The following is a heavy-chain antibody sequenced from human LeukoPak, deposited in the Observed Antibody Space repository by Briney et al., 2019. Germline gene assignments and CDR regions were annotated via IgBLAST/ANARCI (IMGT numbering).Heavy chain of an antibody. V-gene: IGHV3-66*01. CDR2: IYSGGST. CDR3: ARANYGDYGGGYFDY. CDR1: GFTVSSKH. D-gene: IGHD4-17*01. J-gene: IGHJ4*02. Sequence: GGSLRLSCAASGFTVSSKHMSWVRQAPGKGLEWVSVIYSGGSTHYADSVKGRFTISRDNSKNSLYLQMNSLRAEDTAVYYCARANYGDYGGGYFDYWGQGTLDTVSS.